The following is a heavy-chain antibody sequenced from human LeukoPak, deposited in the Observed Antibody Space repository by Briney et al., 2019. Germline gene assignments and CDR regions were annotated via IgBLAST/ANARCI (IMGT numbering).Heavy chain of an antibody. CDR2: INHSGST. D-gene: IGHD3-9*01. CDR1: GGSFSGYY. Sequence: SETLSLTCAVYGGSFSGYYWSWIRQPPGKGLEWIGEINHSGSTNYNPSLKSRVTISVDTSKNQFSLKLSSVTAADTAVYYCASFDWLPGGWFDPWGQGTLVTVSS. V-gene: IGHV4-34*01. CDR3: ASFDWLPGGWFDP. J-gene: IGHJ5*02.